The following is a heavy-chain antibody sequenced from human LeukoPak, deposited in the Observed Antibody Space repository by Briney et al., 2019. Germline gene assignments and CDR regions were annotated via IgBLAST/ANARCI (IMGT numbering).Heavy chain of an antibody. V-gene: IGHV4-59*01. Sequence: SETLSLTCTVSGGSISSYYWSWIRQPPGKGLEWIGYIYYSGSTNYNPSLKSRVTISVDTSKNQFSLKLSSVNAADTAVYYCARETGTDAFDIWGQGTMVTVSS. CDR3: ARETGTDAFDI. CDR1: GGSISSYY. J-gene: IGHJ3*02. D-gene: IGHD1-1*01. CDR2: IYYSGST.